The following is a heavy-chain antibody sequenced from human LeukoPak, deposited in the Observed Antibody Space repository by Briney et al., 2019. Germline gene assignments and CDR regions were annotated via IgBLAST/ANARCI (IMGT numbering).Heavy chain of an antibody. V-gene: IGHV3-30*02. J-gene: IGHJ5*01. Sequence: GGSLRLSCAASRFTYSDSGMRWVRQAPGRGLEWVAFILNEGTSEYNPDSVKGRPTIPRDNSRNTLYLQMNSVRLEDTALYNCLKGGSISHNFCDSWAQGTVVTVFS. D-gene: IGHD3-16*01. CDR3: LKGGSISHNFCDS. CDR2: ILNEGTSE. CDR1: RFTYSDSG.